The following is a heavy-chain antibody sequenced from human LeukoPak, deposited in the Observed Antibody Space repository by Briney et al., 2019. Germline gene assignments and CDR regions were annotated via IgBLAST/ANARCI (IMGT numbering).Heavy chain of an antibody. Sequence: EASVKVCCKASGGTFSSYAISWVRQAPGQGLEWMGGIIPIFGTANYAQKFQGRVTITADESTSTAYMELSSLRSEDTAVYYCARGGRYFDWLSAQASSRDYYYMDVWGKGTTVTVSS. V-gene: IGHV1-69*13. CDR2: IIPIFGTA. CDR3: ARGGRYFDWLSAQASSRDYYYMDV. J-gene: IGHJ6*03. CDR1: GGTFSSYA. D-gene: IGHD3-9*01.